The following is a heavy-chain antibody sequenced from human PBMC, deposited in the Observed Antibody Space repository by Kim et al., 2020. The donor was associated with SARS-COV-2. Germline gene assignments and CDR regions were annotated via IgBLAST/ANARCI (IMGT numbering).Heavy chain of an antibody. Sequence: GGSLRLSCAASGFTFGDYPMHWVRQGPGKGLEWVSGISCDRGSIGYANSVKGRFTISRDNGKNSLYLQMNSLRAEETALYYCVKGKDRTNAVDIWGQGT. J-gene: IGHJ3*02. CDR3: VKGKDRTNAVDI. CDR1: GFTFGDYP. CDR2: ISCDRGSI. V-gene: IGHV3-9*01. D-gene: IGHD2-15*01.